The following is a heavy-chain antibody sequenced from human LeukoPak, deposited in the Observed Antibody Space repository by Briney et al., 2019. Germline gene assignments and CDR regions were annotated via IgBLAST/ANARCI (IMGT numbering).Heavy chain of an antibody. D-gene: IGHD3-10*01. CDR3: AKSGGKIMVRGVLFDY. V-gene: IGHV4-34*01. J-gene: IGHJ4*02. CDR2: INHSGST. Sequence: PSETLSLTCAVYGGSFSGYYWSWIRQPPGKGLEWIGEINHSGSTNYNPSLKSRVTISVDTSKNQFSLKLSSVTAADTAVYYCAKSGGKIMVRGVLFDYWGQGTLVTVSS. CDR1: GGSFSGYY.